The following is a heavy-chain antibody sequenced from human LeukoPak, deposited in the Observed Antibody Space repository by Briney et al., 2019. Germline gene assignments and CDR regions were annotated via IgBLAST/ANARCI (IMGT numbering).Heavy chain of an antibody. CDR2: ISYDGSNK. CDR1: GFTFSSYA. CDR3: ARDFNWGLDY. J-gene: IGHJ4*02. D-gene: IGHD7-27*01. Sequence: GRSLRLSCAASGFTFSSYAMHWVRQAPGKGLEWVAVISYDGSNKYYADSVKGRFTISRDNSKNTLYLQMNSLRAEDTAVYYCARDFNWGLDYWGQGTLVTVS. V-gene: IGHV3-30-3*01.